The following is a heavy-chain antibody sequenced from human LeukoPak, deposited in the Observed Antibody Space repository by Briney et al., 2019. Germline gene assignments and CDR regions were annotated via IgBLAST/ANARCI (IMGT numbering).Heavy chain of an antibody. CDR2: IYHSGGT. J-gene: IGHJ4*02. CDR3: ASLIAAGYFDH. D-gene: IGHD6-13*01. Sequence: KWIGVIYHSGGTYYNPSLKSRLTMSVDTSKNQFSLKLSSVTATDTAVYYCASLIAAGYFDHWGQGTLVTVSS. V-gene: IGHV4-39*01.